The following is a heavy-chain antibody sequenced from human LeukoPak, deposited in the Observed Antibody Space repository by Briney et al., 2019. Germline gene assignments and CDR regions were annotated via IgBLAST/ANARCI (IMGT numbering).Heavy chain of an antibody. Sequence: ASVKVSCTASGYTFTGYYMHWVRQAPGQGLEWMGWINPNSGGTNYAQEFQGRVTMTRDTSISTAYMELSRLRSDDTAVYYCARDATIAADQFDYWGQGTLVTVSS. J-gene: IGHJ4*02. D-gene: IGHD6-13*01. CDR2: INPNSGGT. CDR3: ARDATIAADQFDY. V-gene: IGHV1-2*02. CDR1: GYTFTGYY.